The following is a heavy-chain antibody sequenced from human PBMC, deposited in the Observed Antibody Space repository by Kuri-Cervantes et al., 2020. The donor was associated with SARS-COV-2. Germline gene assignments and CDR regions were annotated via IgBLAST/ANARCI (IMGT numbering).Heavy chain of an antibody. CDR1: GGSFSGYY. J-gene: IGHJ4*02. V-gene: IGHV4-34*01. CDR2: INHSGST. Sequence: ESLKISCAVYGGSFSGYYWSWIRQPPGKGLEWIGEINHSGSTYYNPSLESRVTISVDTSKNQFSLKLSSVTAADTAVYYCASSAVNYGDYVTYWGQGTLVTVSS. CDR3: ASSAVNYGDYVTY. D-gene: IGHD4-17*01.